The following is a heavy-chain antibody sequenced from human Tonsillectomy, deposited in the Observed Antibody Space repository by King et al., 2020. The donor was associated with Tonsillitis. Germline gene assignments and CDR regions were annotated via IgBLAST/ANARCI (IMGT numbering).Heavy chain of an antibody. CDR2: ISAYHGNT. V-gene: IGHV1-18*04. J-gene: IGHJ3*02. CDR3: ARTRTPAAFDI. D-gene: IGHD2-15*01. CDR1: GYSFTSYG. Sequence: QLVQSGPEVKKPGASVKVSCKASGYSFTSYGITWVRQAPGQGLEWMGWISAYHGNTSYTQKFQGRVTITTDTSTSTAYMELRSLRSDDTAMYYCARTRTPAAFDIWGQGTMVTISS.